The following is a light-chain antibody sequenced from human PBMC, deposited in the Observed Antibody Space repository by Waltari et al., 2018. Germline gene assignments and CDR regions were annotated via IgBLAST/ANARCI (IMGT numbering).Light chain of an antibody. J-gene: IGLJ3*02. CDR1: SLSSYY. CDR3: LSRDTSSTRV. CDR2: GQD. Sequence: SSELTQDPAVSVALGQTVRITCQGDSLSSYYASWYQQRPGQAPFLVLYGQDNRPSGIPDRFSGSTSGNTASLTITRAQAEDAGVYYCLSRDTSSTRVFGGGTTLTV. V-gene: IGLV3-19*01.